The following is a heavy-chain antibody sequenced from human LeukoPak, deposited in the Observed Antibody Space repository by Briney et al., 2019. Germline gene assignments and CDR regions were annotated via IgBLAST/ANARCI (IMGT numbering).Heavy chain of an antibody. CDR1: GGSISSSSYY. V-gene: IGHV4-39*07. J-gene: IGHJ4*02. D-gene: IGHD1-14*01. Sequence: SETLSLTCTVSGGSISSSSYYWGWIRQPPGTGLEWIGSIYYSGSTYYNPSLKSRVTISVDTSKNQFSLKLSSVPAADTAVYYCARVSKRVKTVDYWGQGTLVTVSS. CDR2: IYYSGST. CDR3: ARVSKRVKTVDY.